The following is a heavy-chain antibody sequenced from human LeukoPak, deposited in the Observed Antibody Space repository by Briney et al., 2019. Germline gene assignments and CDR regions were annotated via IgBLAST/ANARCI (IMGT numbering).Heavy chain of an antibody. CDR1: GGSFSGYY. V-gene: IGHV4-34*01. CDR3: TRFYYYCGSPSTDAFDI. J-gene: IGHJ3*02. D-gene: IGHD3-10*01. CDR2: INHSGST. Sequence: PSETLSLTCAVYGGSFSGYYWSWIRQPPGKGLEWIGEINHSGSTNYNPSLKSRVTISVDTSKNQFSLKLSSVTAADTAVYYCTRFYYYCGSPSTDAFDIWGQGTMVTVSS.